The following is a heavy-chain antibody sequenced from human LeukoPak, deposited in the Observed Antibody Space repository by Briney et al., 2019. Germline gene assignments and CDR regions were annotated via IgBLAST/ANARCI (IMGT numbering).Heavy chain of an antibody. CDR3: AKDLWELPRH. CDR2: IGGSGGST. D-gene: IGHD1-26*01. J-gene: IGHJ4*02. V-gene: IGHV3-23*01. Sequence: GGSLRLSCAASGFIFSSYAMSWVRQAPGKALDWVSAIGGSGGSTYYADSVKGRFTISRDNSKNTLYLQMNSLKAGVTAVYYCAKDLWELPRHWGQGTLVSVSS. CDR1: GFIFSSYA.